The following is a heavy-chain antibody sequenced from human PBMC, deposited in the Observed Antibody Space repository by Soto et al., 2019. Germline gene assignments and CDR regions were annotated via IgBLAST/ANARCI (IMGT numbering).Heavy chain of an antibody. CDR1: GYTFSSNSAA. CDR2: TYSRSKWDN. Sequence: SQTLSLTSAISGYTFSSNSAAWNWIRQSPSRGLEWLGRTYSRSKWDNDYAVSVKSRITINTNTSKNQFSLHLNSVTPEDTAVYYCAREEYSSSARPPYYFDYWGQGTLVTVS. D-gene: IGHD6-6*01. CDR3: AREEYSSSARPPYYFDY. J-gene: IGHJ4*02. V-gene: IGHV6-1*01.